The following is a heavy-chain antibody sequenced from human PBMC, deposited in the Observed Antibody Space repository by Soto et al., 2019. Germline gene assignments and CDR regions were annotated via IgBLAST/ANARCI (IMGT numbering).Heavy chain of an antibody. CDR2: INAGNGNT. CDR1: GYTFTSYA. V-gene: IGHV1-3*01. D-gene: IGHD2-15*01. J-gene: IGHJ4*02. CDR3: ARDSGYCSGGSCYPKYYFDY. Sequence: ASVKASCKASGYTFTSYAMHWVHHAPGKRLEWMGWINAGNGNTKYSQKFQGRVTITRDTSASTAYMELSSLRSEDTAVYYCARDSGYCSGGSCYPKYYFDYWGQGTLVTFSS.